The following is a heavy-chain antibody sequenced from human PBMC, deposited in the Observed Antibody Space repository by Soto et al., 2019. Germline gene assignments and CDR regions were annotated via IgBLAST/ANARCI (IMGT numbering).Heavy chain of an antibody. CDR3: ARTAAAGKYYYGMDV. Sequence: GESLKISCKGSGYSFTSYWIGWVRQMPGKGLELMGIIYPGDSDTRYSPSFQGQVTISADKSISTTYLQWSSLKASDTAMYYCARTAAAGKYYYGMDVWGQGTTVTVSS. CDR2: IYPGDSDT. CDR1: GYSFTSYW. V-gene: IGHV5-51*01. D-gene: IGHD6-13*01. J-gene: IGHJ6*02.